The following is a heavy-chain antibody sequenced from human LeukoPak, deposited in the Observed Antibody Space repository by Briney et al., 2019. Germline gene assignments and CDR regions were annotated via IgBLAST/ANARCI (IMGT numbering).Heavy chain of an antibody. J-gene: IGHJ6*03. D-gene: IGHD3-10*01. CDR2: IHYSGST. Sequence: PSETLSLTCAVYGGSFSGYYWSWIRQPPGKGLEWIGYIHYSGSTNYNSSLKSRVTISVDTSKNQFSLKLSSVTAADTAVYYCARVEEGYGSGRRENYYYYYMDVWGKGTTVTISS. CDR1: GGSFSGYY. CDR3: ARVEEGYGSGRRENYYYYYMDV. V-gene: IGHV4-59*01.